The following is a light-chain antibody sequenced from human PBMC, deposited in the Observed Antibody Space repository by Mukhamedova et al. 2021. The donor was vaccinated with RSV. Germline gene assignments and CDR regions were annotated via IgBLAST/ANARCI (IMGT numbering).Light chain of an antibody. CDR2: EVS. J-gene: IGLJ1*01. CDR3: TSYTSRNTVV. Sequence: ITISCTGTISDVGGFNYVSWCQQHPGKAPQLIIYEVSYRPSGVSNRFSGSKSVNTASLTISGLLPEDEAFYYCTSYTSRNTVVF. V-gene: IGLV2-14*01. CDR1: ISDVGGFNY.